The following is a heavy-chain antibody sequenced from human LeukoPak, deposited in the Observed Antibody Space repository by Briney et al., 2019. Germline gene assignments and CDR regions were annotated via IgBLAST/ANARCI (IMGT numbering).Heavy chain of an antibody. CDR2: IYPGDSDT. CDR3: ARRSTSTPYFDS. J-gene: IGHJ4*02. D-gene: IGHD4-23*01. Sequence: GESLKISCKGSGSGFTTYWIGWVRQMPGKGLEWMGIIYPGDSDTRYSPSFQGQVTISADKSFSTAYLQWSSLKASDTAMYYCARRSTSTPYFDSWGQGTLVTVSS. V-gene: IGHV5-51*01. CDR1: GSGFTTYW.